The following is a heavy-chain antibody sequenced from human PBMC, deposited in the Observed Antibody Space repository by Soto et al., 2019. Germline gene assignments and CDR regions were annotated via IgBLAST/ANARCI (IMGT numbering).Heavy chain of an antibody. Sequence: QVQLVQSGAEVKKPGSSVKVSCKASGGTFSSYAISWVRQAPGQGLEWMGGIIPIFGTANYAQKFQGRVTITADESTSRAYMELSSLRSEDTAVYYCASREGGYCSGGSCSLDYWGQGTLVTVSS. CDR3: ASREGGYCSGGSCSLDY. J-gene: IGHJ4*02. CDR1: GGTFSSYA. CDR2: IIPIFGTA. V-gene: IGHV1-69*12. D-gene: IGHD2-15*01.